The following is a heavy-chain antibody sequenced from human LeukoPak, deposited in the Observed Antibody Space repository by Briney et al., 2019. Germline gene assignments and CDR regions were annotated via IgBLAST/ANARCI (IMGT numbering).Heavy chain of an antibody. CDR2: INDSGRI. V-gene: IGHV4-34*01. CDR3: ARRWNYGRNYYIDV. J-gene: IGHJ6*03. CDR1: GGSFSNYY. Sequence: EQLSLTCAVYGGSFSNYYWSWIRQPPGKGLEWIGEINDSGRINYNPSLMSRVTDSVDTSKNQFSLRLTSVTATDTAVYCCARRWNYGRNYYIDVWGNGATVSVSS. D-gene: IGHD1-7*01.